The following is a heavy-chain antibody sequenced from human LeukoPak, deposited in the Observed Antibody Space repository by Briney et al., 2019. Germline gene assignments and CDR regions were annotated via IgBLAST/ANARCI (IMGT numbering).Heavy chain of an antibody. CDR2: ISSNGGST. Sequence: GGSLRLSCAASGFTFSSYAMHWVRQAPGKGLEYVSAISSNGGSTYYANSVKGRFTISRDNSKNTLYLQMGSLRAEDMAVYYCVRGPRRKRSSMGAFDIWGQRTKVTVSS. CDR1: GFTFSSYA. D-gene: IGHD2-2*01. V-gene: IGHV3-64*01. J-gene: IGHJ3*02. CDR3: VRGPRRKRSSMGAFDI.